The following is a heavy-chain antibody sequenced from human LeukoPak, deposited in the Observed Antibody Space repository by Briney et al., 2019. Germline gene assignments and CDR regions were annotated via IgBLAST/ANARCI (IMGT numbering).Heavy chain of an antibody. V-gene: IGHV4-38-2*01. CDR2: IYHSGST. CDR3: ARENYQGAFDI. CDR1: NNFIRNGYY. Sequence: SETLSLTCAVSNNFIRNGYYWGWIRQPPGKGLEWIGSIYHSGSTYYNPSLKSRLTISLDTSKSHFSLNLSSVTAADMAVYYCARENYQGAFDIWGQGTMVTVSS. D-gene: IGHD1-7*01. J-gene: IGHJ3*02.